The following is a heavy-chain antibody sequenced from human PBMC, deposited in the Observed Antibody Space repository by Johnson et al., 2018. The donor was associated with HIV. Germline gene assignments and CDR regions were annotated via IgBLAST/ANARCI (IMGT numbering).Heavy chain of an antibody. J-gene: IGHJ3*02. Sequence: QVQLVESGGSVVQPGRSLRLSCVASGFRFSDHYMSWIRQAPGKGLEWVSYISSSGTTIYPADSVKGRFTTSRDNTNNSLYLQMNSLKAEDTAVYYCARSKDCSVGTCPDGLDIWGQGTMVIVSS. CDR1: GFRFSDHY. V-gene: IGHV3-11*04. CDR2: ISSSGTTI. CDR3: ARSKDCSVGTCPDGLDI. D-gene: IGHD2-15*01.